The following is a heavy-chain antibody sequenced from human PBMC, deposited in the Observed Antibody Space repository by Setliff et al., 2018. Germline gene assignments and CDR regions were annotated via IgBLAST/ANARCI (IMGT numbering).Heavy chain of an antibody. CDR3: ARLSASVVSPVDH. V-gene: IGHV1-2*02. Sequence: GASVKVSCKASGGTFSRYVMNWVRQAPGRGLEWMGWINPNTGGTNYAQKFQGRVTVTSDTSISTAYLTLTSLRSDDTAIYSCARLSASVVSPVDHWGQGTLVTVSS. CDR2: INPNTGGT. J-gene: IGHJ4*02. CDR1: GGTFSRYV.